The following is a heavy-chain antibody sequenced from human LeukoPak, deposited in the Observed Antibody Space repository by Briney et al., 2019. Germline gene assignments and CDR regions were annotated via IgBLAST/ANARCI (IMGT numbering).Heavy chain of an antibody. CDR3: ATHRGYSYGTAEDFDY. Sequence: GGSLSLPCAASGFIFRHYWMSWVRQAPGKGLEWVANIKQDGSEKYYVDSVKGRFTISRDNAKNSLYLQMNSLRAEDTALYYCATHRGYSYGTAEDFDYWGQGTLVTVSS. CDR2: IKQDGSEK. D-gene: IGHD5-18*01. J-gene: IGHJ4*02. CDR1: GFIFRHYW. V-gene: IGHV3-7*01.